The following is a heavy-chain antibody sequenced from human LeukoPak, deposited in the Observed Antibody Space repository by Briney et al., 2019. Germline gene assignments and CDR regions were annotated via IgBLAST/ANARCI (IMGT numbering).Heavy chain of an antibody. CDR3: ARDHPHCSSTSCFFDY. CDR2: IIPIFGTA. D-gene: IGHD2-2*01. J-gene: IGHJ4*02. Sequence: SVTVSCTASGGTFSSYAISWVRQAPGQGLEWMGGIIPIFGTANYAQKFQGRVTITADESTSTAYMELSSLRSEDTAVYYCARDHPHCSSTSCFFDYWGQGTLVTVSS. CDR1: GGTFSSYA. V-gene: IGHV1-69*13.